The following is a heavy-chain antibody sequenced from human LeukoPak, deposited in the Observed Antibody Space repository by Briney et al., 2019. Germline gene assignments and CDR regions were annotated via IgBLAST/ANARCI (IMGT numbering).Heavy chain of an antibody. V-gene: IGHV3-30-3*02. CDR2: ISYDGSNK. CDR1: GFTFSSYA. J-gene: IGHJ4*02. Sequence: GRSLRLSCAASGFTFSSYAMHWVRQAPGKGLEWVAVISYDGSNKYYADSVKGRFTISRDNSKNTLYLQMNSLRAEDTAVYYCAKSIETRFLEWLSHPSAFDYWGQGTLVTVSS. CDR3: AKSIETRFLEWLSHPSAFDY. D-gene: IGHD3-3*01.